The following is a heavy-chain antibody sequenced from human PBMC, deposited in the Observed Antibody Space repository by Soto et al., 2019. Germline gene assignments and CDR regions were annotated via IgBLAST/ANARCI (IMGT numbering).Heavy chain of an antibody. D-gene: IGHD6-13*01. CDR2: ISADGAGT. V-gene: IGHV3-23*01. CDR3: ARISSSSCTDY. J-gene: IGHJ4*02. Sequence: GGSLRLSCAASGFTFNTYAMNWVRQAPGKGLEWVSAISADGAGTYYADSVKGRFTISRDNSKNTLSLQMNSLRAEDTAIFYCARISSSSCTDYWGQGTLVTVSS. CDR1: GFTFNTYA.